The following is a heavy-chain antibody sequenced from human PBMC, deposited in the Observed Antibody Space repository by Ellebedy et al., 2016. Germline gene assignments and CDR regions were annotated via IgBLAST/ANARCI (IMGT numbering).Heavy chain of an antibody. CDR1: GGTFSSYA. CDR2: IIPIFGTA. V-gene: IGHV1-69*13. CDR3: ARDLSATLDY. J-gene: IGHJ4*02. Sequence: SVKVSXXASGGTFSSYAISWVRQAPGQGLEWMGGIIPIFGTANYAQKFQGRVTITADESTSTAYMELSSLRSEDTAVYYCARDLSATLDYWGQGTLVTVSS.